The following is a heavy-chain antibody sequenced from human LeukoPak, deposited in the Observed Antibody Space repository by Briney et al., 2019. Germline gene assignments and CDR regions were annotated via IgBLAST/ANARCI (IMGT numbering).Heavy chain of an antibody. CDR1: GFTVSSNY. CDR3: ARDLPLMVRGVIITYYYGMDV. V-gene: IGHV3-66*01. CDR2: IYSGGST. J-gene: IGHJ6*02. Sequence: PGGSLRLSCAASGFTVSSNYMSWVRQAPGKGLEWVSVIYSGGSTYHADSVKGRFTISRDNSKNTLYLQMNSLRAEDTAVYYCARDLPLMVRGVIITYYYGMDVWGQGTTVTVSS. D-gene: IGHD3-10*01.